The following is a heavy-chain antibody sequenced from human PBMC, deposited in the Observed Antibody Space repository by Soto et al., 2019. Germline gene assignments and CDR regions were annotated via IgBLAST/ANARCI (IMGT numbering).Heavy chain of an antibody. Sequence: GESLKISCKGSGYSFTSYWIGWVRQMPGKGLEWMGIIYPGDSDTRYSPSFQGQVTISADKSISTAYLQWSSLKASDTAMYYCARQGRGEAPHYGMDVWGQGTTVTVSS. CDR3: ARQGRGEAPHYGMDV. D-gene: IGHD3-10*01. V-gene: IGHV5-51*01. CDR2: IYPGDSDT. J-gene: IGHJ6*02. CDR1: GYSFTSYW.